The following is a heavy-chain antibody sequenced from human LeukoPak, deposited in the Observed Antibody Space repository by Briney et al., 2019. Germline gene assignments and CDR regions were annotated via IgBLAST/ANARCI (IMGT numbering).Heavy chain of an antibody. V-gene: IGHV3-23*01. D-gene: IGHD3-3*01. CDR2: ISGSGGST. Sequence: GGSLRLSCGASGFTFSSYAVSGVRQARGEGGEGGSAISGSGGSTYYADSVKGRSTISRDNSKNTLYLQMNSLRAEDTAVYYCAKGGFYGGPWFDPWGQGTLVTVSS. CDR3: AKGGFYGGPWFDP. CDR1: GFTFSSYA. J-gene: IGHJ5*02.